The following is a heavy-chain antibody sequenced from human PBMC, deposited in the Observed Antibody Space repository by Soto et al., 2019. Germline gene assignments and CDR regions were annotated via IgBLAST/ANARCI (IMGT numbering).Heavy chain of an antibody. CDR1: GFTFSSYD. D-gene: IGHD3-10*01. Sequence: HPGGSLRLSCAASGFTFSSYDMHWVRQATGKGLEWVSAIGTAGDTYYPGSVKGRFTISRENAKNSLYLQMNSLRAGDTAVYYCARAARYFPYYYGMDVWGQGTTVTVSS. V-gene: IGHV3-13*01. CDR2: IGTAGDT. J-gene: IGHJ6*02. CDR3: ARAARYFPYYYGMDV.